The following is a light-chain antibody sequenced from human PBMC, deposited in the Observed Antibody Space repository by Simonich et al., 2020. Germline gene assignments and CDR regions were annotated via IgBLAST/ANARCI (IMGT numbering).Light chain of an antibody. CDR2: WAS. V-gene: IGKV4-1*01. CDR3: QQYYSTPYT. J-gene: IGKJ2*01. Sequence: DIVMTQSPDSLAVSLGERATINCKSSQSVLYSSNNKNYLAWYQQKPGGPPKLLIYWASTRESGVPDRFSGSGSGTDFTLTISSLQAEDVAVYYCQQYYSTPYTFGQGTKLEIK. CDR1: QSVLYSSNNKNY.